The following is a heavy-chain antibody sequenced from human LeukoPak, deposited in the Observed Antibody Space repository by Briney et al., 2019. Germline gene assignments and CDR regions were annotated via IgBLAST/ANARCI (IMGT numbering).Heavy chain of an antibody. Sequence: GASVKVSCTASGYTFTGYYMHWVRQAPGQGLEWMGWINPNSGGTDYAQKFQGSVTMTRDTSINTAYMELTSLTSDDTAVYYCARDMITMTTPYFDYWGQGTLVTVSS. CDR2: INPNSGGT. CDR1: GYTFTGYY. CDR3: ARDMITMTTPYFDY. D-gene: IGHD4-17*01. V-gene: IGHV1-2*02. J-gene: IGHJ4*02.